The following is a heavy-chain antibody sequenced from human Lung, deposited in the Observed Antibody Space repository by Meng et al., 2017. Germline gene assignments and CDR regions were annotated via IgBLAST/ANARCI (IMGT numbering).Heavy chain of an antibody. J-gene: IGHJ5*02. CDR1: GGSISTSGYY. CDR2: IGHSGFT. CDR3: VRSSAWVRTGFDP. D-gene: IGHD6-19*01. Sequence: QVQGSGPGLGKPPEALSLTCSVSGGSISTSGYYWGWIRQPPGKGLEWIGSIGHSGFTYYTPSLKSRVAVSLDTSKSQFSLMLTSVTAADTAVYYCVRSSAWVRTGFDPWGQGTLVTVSS. V-gene: IGHV4-39*01.